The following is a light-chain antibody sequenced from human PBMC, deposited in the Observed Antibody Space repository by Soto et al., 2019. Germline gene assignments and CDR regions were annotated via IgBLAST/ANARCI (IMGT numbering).Light chain of an antibody. Sequence: QSALTQPRSVSGSPGQSVTVSCIGTSSDVGDYNSVSWYQQHPGKAPKLMIYDVSKRPSGVPDRFSGSKSGNTASLTISGLQAEDEADYYCSSHTSRSTVVFGGGTKLTVL. CDR1: SSDVGDYNS. J-gene: IGLJ2*01. CDR3: SSHTSRSTVV. CDR2: DVS. V-gene: IGLV2-11*01.